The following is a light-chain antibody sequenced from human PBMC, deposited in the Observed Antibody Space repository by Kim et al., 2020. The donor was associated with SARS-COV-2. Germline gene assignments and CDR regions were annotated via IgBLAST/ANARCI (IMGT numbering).Light chain of an antibody. Sequence: CPGERHTLSCRAGQCVSSSFLGLYPPKPSQAPRLLNYGASSRATGVPDRFSGSGSGTDFTLTISRLEPEDFSVYYCQQYCSSPMYTCGKGTKREI. V-gene: IGKV3-20*01. CDR3: QQYCSSPMYT. CDR2: GAS. J-gene: IGKJ2*01. CDR1: QCVSSSF.